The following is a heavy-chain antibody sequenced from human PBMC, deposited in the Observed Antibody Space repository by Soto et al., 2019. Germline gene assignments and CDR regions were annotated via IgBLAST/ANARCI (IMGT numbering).Heavy chain of an antibody. V-gene: IGHV1-69*01. CDR2: IIPIFGTA. CDR1: GGTFSSYA. Sequence: QVQLVQSGAEVKKPGSSVKVSCKASGGTFSSYAISWVRQAPGQGLEWMGGIIPIFGTANYAQKFQGRVTITADESTSTAHMELSSLRSEDTAVYYCARDGLVVVAATNWFDPWGQGTLVTVSS. CDR3: ARDGLVVVAATNWFDP. J-gene: IGHJ5*02. D-gene: IGHD2-15*01.